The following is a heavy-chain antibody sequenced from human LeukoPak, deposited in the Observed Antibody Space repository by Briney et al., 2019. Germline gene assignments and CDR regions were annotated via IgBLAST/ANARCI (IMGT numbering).Heavy chain of an antibody. CDR1: GFTFSSYG. V-gene: IGHV3-30*18. CDR3: AKDLVVVPAARGPYYYGMDV. CDR2: ISYDGSNK. J-gene: IGHJ6*02. Sequence: PGGSLRLSCAASGFTFSSYGMHWVRQAPGKGLEWGAVISYDGSNKYYADSVKGRFTISRDNSKNTLYLQMNSLRAEDTAVYYCAKDLVVVPAARGPYYYGMDVWGQGTTVTVSS. D-gene: IGHD2-2*01.